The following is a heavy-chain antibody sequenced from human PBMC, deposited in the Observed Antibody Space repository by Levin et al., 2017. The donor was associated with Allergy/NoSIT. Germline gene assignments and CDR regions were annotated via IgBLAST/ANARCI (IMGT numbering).Heavy chain of an antibody. Sequence: KISCKASGGTFSSYAISWVRQAPGQGLEWMGRIIPILGIANYAQKFQGRVTITADKSTSTAYMELSSLRSEDTAVYYCAREPGGSSTSWPHWYFDLWGRGTLVTVSS. CDR2: IIPILGIA. CDR3: AREPGGSSTSWPHWYFDL. V-gene: IGHV1-69*04. D-gene: IGHD2-2*01. J-gene: IGHJ2*01. CDR1: GGTFSSYA.